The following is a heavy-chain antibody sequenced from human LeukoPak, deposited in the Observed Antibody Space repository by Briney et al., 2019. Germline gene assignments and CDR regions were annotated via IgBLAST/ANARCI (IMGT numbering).Heavy chain of an antibody. CDR3: AKGYHDRRYSSSWYYFDY. CDR1: GFTFSSYA. J-gene: IGHJ4*02. Sequence: PGGSLRLSCAASGFTFSSYAMSWVRQAPGKGLEWVSAISGSGGSTYYADSVKGRFTISRDNSKNTLYLQMNSLRAEDTAVYYCAKGYHDRRYSSSWYYFDYWGQGTLVTVSS. D-gene: IGHD6-13*01. V-gene: IGHV3-23*01. CDR2: ISGSGGST.